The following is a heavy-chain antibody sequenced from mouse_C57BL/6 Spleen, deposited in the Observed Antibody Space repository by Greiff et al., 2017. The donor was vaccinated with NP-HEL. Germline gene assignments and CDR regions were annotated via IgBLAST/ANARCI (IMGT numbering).Heavy chain of an antibody. J-gene: IGHJ2*01. CDR2: IDPEDGDT. V-gene: IGHV14-1*01. CDR3: TTMGYSNLYFDY. CDR1: GFNIKDYY. Sequence: VQLQQSGAELVRPGASVKLSCTASGFNIKDYYMHWVKQRPEQGLEWIGRIDPEDGDTEYAPKFQGKATMTAATSSNTAYLQLSSLTSEDTAVYYCTTMGYSNLYFDYWGQGTTLTVSS. D-gene: IGHD2-5*01.